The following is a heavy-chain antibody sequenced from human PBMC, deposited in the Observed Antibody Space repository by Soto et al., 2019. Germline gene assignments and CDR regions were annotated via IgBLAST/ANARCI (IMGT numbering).Heavy chain of an antibody. V-gene: IGHV3-23*01. D-gene: IGHD3-10*01. CDR1: GFTFSSYA. CDR2: ISGSGGST. J-gene: IGHJ4*02. CDR3: AKHYGSGSSSFDY. Sequence: GGSLRLSCAASGFTFSSYAMSWVRQAPGKGLEWVSAISGSGGSTYYADSVKGRFTISRDNSKDTLYLQMNSLRAEDPAVYYCAKHYGSGSSSFDYWGRGTLVTVSS.